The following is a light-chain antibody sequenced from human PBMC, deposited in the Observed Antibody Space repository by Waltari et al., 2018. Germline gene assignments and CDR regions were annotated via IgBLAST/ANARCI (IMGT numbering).Light chain of an antibody. CDR1: QSLVHSDGKTY. V-gene: IGKV2-30*02. Sequence: DVVMTQSPLSLSVTLEQPASIYCKSSQSLVHSDGKTYLNWFHQRPGQSPRRLIYKISNRESGVPDRFSGSGSGTDFTLTINRVEAEDVGVYYCMQTTHWPRTFGQGTKLEIK. CDR2: KIS. J-gene: IGKJ2*01. CDR3: MQTTHWPRT.